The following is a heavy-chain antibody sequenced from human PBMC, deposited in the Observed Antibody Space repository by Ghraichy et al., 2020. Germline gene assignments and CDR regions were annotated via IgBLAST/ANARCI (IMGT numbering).Heavy chain of an antibody. CDR2: ISSSSSYI. Sequence: GGSLRLSCAASGFTFSSYSMNWVRQAPGKGLEWVSSISSSSSYIYYADSVKGRFTISRDNAKNSLYLQMNSLRAEDTAVYYCARVGIVATIPPLYYYYGMDVWGQGTTVTVSS. D-gene: IGHD5-12*01. J-gene: IGHJ6*02. CDR3: ARVGIVATIPPLYYYYGMDV. V-gene: IGHV3-21*01. CDR1: GFTFSSYS.